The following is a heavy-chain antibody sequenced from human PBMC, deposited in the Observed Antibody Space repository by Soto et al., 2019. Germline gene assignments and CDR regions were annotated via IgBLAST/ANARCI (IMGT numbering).Heavy chain of an antibody. V-gene: IGHV4-4*02. CDR3: ARDATFDSGGYCYVSWFDL. Sequence: PSETLSLTCVVSGGSISDSDWWSWVRQPPGKGLEWIGEIFHSGSTNYNPSLKSRVTMSVDKSKNQFSLKLNSVTAADTAVYFCARDATFDSGGYCYVSWFDLWGQGTPVTVSS. CDR2: IFHSGST. CDR1: GGSISDSDW. D-gene: IGHD3-22*01. J-gene: IGHJ5*02.